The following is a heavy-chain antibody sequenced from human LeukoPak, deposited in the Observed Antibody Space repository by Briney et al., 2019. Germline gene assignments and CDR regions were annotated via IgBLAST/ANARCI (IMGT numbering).Heavy chain of an antibody. Sequence: SETLSLTCTVYGGSISIYYWSWIRQPAGKGLEWIGRIYTSGSTNYNPSLKSRVTMSVDTSKNQFSLKLSSVTAADTAVYYCARQGDFWSGSLMDVWGQGTTVTVSS. V-gene: IGHV4-4*07. CDR2: IYTSGST. D-gene: IGHD3-3*01. CDR3: ARQGDFWSGSLMDV. CDR1: GGSISIYY. J-gene: IGHJ6*02.